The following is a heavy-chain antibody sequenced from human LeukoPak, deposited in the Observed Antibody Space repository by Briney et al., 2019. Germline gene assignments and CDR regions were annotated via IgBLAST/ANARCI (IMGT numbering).Heavy chain of an antibody. V-gene: IGHV3-23*01. Sequence: PGPSLSPSRAPAAFTSSSHAISSARHPPGRWRECVSAVGVRAGDTYYAGSVKGRFSISRDNSKNTLNLQMSSLRAEDTAVDYCAKSRVDFWSGSNVGGKGTTLTLS. CDR3: AKSRVDFWSGSNV. J-gene: IGHJ6*03. CDR1: AFTSSSHA. CDR2: VGVRAGDT. D-gene: IGHD3-3*01.